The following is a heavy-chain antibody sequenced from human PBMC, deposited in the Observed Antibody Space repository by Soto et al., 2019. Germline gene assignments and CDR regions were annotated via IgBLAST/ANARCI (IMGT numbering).Heavy chain of an antibody. Sequence: QVQLVQSGAEVKKPGSSVKVSCKASGGTFSSYAISWVRQAPGQGLEWMGGIIPIFGTANYAQKFQGRVTITADESTSTAYMDLSSLRSEDTAVYYCAIEYRTQQLVLPWFDPWGQGTLVTVSS. CDR2: IIPIFGTA. V-gene: IGHV1-69*01. J-gene: IGHJ5*02. D-gene: IGHD6-13*01. CDR1: GGTFSSYA. CDR3: AIEYRTQQLVLPWFDP.